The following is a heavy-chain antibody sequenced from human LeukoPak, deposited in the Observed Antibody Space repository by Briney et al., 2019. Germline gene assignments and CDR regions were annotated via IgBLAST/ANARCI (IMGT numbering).Heavy chain of an antibody. D-gene: IGHD2-15*01. V-gene: IGHV1-18*01. Sequence: ASVKVSCKASGYTFTSYGISWVRQAPGQGLEWMVWISAYNGNTNYAQKLQGRVTMTTDTSTSTAYMELRSLRADDTAVYYCAREGSYDHMGPYGRTCHFDYWGQGTLVTVSS. CDR2: ISAYNGNT. CDR1: GYTFTSYG. CDR3: AREGSYDHMGPYGRTCHFDY. J-gene: IGHJ4*02.